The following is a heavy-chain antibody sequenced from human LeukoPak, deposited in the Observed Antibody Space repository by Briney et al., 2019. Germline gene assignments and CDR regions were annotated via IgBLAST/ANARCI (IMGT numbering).Heavy chain of an antibody. CDR1: GFTFSDYY. V-gene: IGHV3-69-1*02. Sequence: PGGSLRLSCAASGFTFSDYYMNWLRQASGKGLEWVSSISSSSTIYYADSVKGRFTISRDNAKNSLYLQMNSLRAEDTAVYYCSRDQAYYYESSGYYPRFDYWGQGTLVTVSS. D-gene: IGHD3-22*01. CDR3: SRDQAYYYESSGYYPRFDY. CDR2: ISSSSTI. J-gene: IGHJ4*02.